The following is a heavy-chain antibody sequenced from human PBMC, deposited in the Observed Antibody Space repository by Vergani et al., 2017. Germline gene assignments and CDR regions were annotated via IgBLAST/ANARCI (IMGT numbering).Heavy chain of an antibody. CDR3: ARGKRWPYFSGGSCRRGYYYYGMDV. CDR2: INHSGST. V-gene: IGHV4-34*01. J-gene: IGHJ6*02. D-gene: IGHD2-15*01. CDR1: GGSFSGYY. Sequence: QVQLQQWGAGLLKPSETLSLTCAVYGGSFSGYYWSWIRQPPGKGLEWIGEINHSGSTKYNPSLKSRVTISVDTSKNQFSLKLSSVTAADTAVYYCARGKRWPYFSGGSCRRGYYYYGMDVWGQGTTVTVSS.